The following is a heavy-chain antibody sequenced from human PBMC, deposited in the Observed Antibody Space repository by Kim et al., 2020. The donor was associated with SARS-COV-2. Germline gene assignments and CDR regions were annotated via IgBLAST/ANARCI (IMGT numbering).Heavy chain of an antibody. V-gene: IGHV3-48*03. Sequence: KYYADSVRARFTIPRDNAKNSLYLQMNSLRAEDTAVYYCARGPNYSPFDYWGQGTLVTVSS. CDR3: ARGPNYSPFDY. J-gene: IGHJ4*02. D-gene: IGHD4-4*01. CDR2: K.